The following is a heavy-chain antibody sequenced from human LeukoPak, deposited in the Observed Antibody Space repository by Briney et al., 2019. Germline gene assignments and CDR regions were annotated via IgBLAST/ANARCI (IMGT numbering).Heavy chain of an antibody. Sequence: GGSLRFSCAASGFTISSNYLSWVRQAPGKGLVWVSALHSGGHTFYADSVRGRFSTSRDISKNALYLQMNNLGPEDTALYYCVRGLSGVSSWYFDLWGRGTLVSVS. J-gene: IGHJ2*01. CDR2: LHSGGHT. CDR1: GFTISSNY. V-gene: IGHV3-53*01. D-gene: IGHD7-27*01. CDR3: VRGLSGVSSWYFDL.